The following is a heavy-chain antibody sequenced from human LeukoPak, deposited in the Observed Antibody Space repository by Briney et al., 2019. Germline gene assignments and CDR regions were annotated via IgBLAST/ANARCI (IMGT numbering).Heavy chain of an antibody. Sequence: GGSLRLSCAASGFTFSSYWMSWVRQAPGKGLEWVANIKQDGSGKYYVDSVKGRFTISRDNAKNSLYLQMNSLRAEDTAVYYCARDWYSGSTNYYYYGMDVWGQGTTVTVSS. CDR3: ARDWYSGSTNYYYYGMDV. CDR2: IKQDGSGK. V-gene: IGHV3-7*01. J-gene: IGHJ6*02. CDR1: GFTFSSYW. D-gene: IGHD1-26*01.